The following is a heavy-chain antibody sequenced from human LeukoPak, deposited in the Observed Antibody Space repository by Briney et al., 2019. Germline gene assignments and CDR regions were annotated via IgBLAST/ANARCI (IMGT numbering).Heavy chain of an antibody. Sequence: GGSLRLSCAASGFTFSSYAMSWVRQAPGKGLEWVSAISGSGGSTYYADSVKGRFTISRDNSKNTLYLQMNSLRAEDTAVYYCAKEYGIAAAGPEYFQHWGQGTLVTVSS. CDR3: AKEYGIAAAGPEYFQH. J-gene: IGHJ1*01. CDR2: ISGSGGST. D-gene: IGHD6-13*01. V-gene: IGHV3-23*01. CDR1: GFTFSSYA.